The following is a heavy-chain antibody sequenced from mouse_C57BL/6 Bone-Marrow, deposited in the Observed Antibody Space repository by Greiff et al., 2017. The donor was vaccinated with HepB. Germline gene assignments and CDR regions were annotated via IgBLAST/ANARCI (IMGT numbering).Heavy chain of an antibody. Sequence: VKLQQSGAELARPGASVKLSCKASGYTFTSYGISWVKQRTGQGLEWIGEIYPRSGNTYYNEKFKGKATLTADKSSSTAYMELRSLTSEDSAVYFCARSGYSNYEGYFDYWGQGTTLTVSS. CDR1: GYTFTSYG. CDR3: ARSGYSNYEGYFDY. V-gene: IGHV1-81*01. J-gene: IGHJ2*01. CDR2: IYPRSGNT. D-gene: IGHD2-5*01.